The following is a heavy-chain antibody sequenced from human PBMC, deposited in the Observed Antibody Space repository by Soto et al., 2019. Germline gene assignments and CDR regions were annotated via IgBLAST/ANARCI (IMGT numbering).Heavy chain of an antibody. D-gene: IGHD4-17*01. CDR1: GYTFTSHD. V-gene: IGHV1-8*01. J-gene: IGHJ4*02. Sequence: QVQLVQSGAEVKKPGASVKVSCKASGYTFTSHDINWVRQATGQGLEWMGWMNPNSGNTGYAQTYRGRGTMPRNTSTSAAYMELSSRRSEDTAVYSCASWAYGGHARFDYWGQGALGTVAS. CDR2: MNPNSGNT. CDR3: ASWAYGGHARFDY.